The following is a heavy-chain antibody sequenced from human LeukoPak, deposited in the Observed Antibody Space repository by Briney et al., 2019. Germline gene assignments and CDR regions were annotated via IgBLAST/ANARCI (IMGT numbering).Heavy chain of an antibody. CDR1: GFTFSNYW. CDR2: LKQDGSEK. V-gene: IGHV3-7*04. CDR3: ARGINGAFDI. Sequence: GGSLRLSCAASGFTFSNYWMSWVRQAPGKGLEWVANLKQDGSEKYYVDSVKGRFTISRDNAKNSLYLQMNSLRVDDTAVYYCARGINGAFDIWGQGTMVTVSS. D-gene: IGHD3-3*02. J-gene: IGHJ3*02.